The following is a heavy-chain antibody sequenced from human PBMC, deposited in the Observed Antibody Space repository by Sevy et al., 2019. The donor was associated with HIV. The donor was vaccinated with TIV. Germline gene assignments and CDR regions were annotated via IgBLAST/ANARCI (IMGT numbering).Heavy chain of an antibody. CDR2: ISAYNGNT. CDR3: ARDCPRGGVRGVIDYYYYMDV. D-gene: IGHD3-10*01. Sequence: ASVKVSCKASGYTFTSYGISWVRQAPGQGLEWMGWISAYNGNTNYAQKLQGRVTMTTDTSTSTAYLELRSLRSDVTAVYYCARDCPRGGVRGVIDYYYYMDVWGKGTTVTVSS. J-gene: IGHJ6*03. CDR1: GYTFTSYG. V-gene: IGHV1-18*04.